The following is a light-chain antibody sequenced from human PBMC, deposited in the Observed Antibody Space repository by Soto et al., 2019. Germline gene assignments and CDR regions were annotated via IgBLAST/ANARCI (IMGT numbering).Light chain of an antibody. CDR2: EDN. CDR1: SGTIASSC. J-gene: IGLJ3*02. CDR3: QSYDSSMGV. V-gene: IGLV6-57*03. Sequence: NFMLTQPHSVSESPEKTVAISCTRSSGTIASSCVQWYHQRPGSAPTTVICEDNQRPSGVPDRFSGSIDSSSNSASLTISGLKTEDEADYYCQSYDSSMGVFGGGTKVTVL.